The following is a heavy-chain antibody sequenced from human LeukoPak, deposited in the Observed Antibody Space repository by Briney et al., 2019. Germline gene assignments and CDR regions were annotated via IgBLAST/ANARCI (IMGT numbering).Heavy chain of an antibody. D-gene: IGHD5-12*01. J-gene: IGHJ4*02. CDR2: IRYDGSNK. Sequence: GGSLRLSCAASGFTFSSYGMHWVRQAPGKGLEWVAFIRYDGSNKYYADSVKGRFTISRDNSKNTLYLQMNSLRAEDTAVYYCAKGLGWESGYDIFDYWGQGTLVTVSS. CDR3: AKGLGWESGYDIFDY. V-gene: IGHV3-30*02. CDR1: GFTFSSYG.